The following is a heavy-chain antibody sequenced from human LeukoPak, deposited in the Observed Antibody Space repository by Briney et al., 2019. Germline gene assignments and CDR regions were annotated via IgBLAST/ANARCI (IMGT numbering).Heavy chain of an antibody. CDR3: ARPYYDSSGYSHGAFDI. V-gene: IGHV5-51*01. J-gene: IGHJ3*02. CDR2: IYPGDSDT. CDR1: GYSFTSYW. D-gene: IGHD3-22*01. Sequence: GESLKISCKGSGYSFTSYWIGWVRQMPGKGLEWMGIIYPGDSDTRYSPSFQGQVTISADKSISTAYLQWSSLKASDTAMYYCARPYYDSSGYSHGAFDIWGQGTMVTVSS.